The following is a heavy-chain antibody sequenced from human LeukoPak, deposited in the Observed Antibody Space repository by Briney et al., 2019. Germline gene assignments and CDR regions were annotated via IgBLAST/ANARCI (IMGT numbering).Heavy chain of an antibody. V-gene: IGHV4-30-2*01. J-gene: IGHJ4*02. CDR3: ARVVSACFDY. D-gene: IGHD6-19*01. CDR2: IYHSGST. Sequence: SQTLSLTCAVSGGSISSGGYSWSWIRQPPGKGLEWIGYIYHSGSTYYNPSLKSRVTISVDRSKNQFSLKLSSVTAADTAVYYCARVVSACFDYWGQGTLVTVSS. CDR1: GGSISSGGYS.